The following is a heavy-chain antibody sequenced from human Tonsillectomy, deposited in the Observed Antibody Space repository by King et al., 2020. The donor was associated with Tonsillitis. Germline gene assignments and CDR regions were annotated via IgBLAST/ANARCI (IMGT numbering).Heavy chain of an antibody. CDR2: SRDKANGFTT. CDR3: AGVQYSGSYHIDY. J-gene: IGHJ4*02. CDR1: GITLSDHY. V-gene: IGHV3-72*01. Sequence: VQLVESGGGLVQPGGSLRLSCAGSGITLSDHYMDWVRQAPGKGLEWVARSRDKANGFTTEYAPSVKGRFIISRDDSKSSLYLQMNSLQIDDTAVYYCAGVQYSGSYHIDYWGQGSLVTVSS. D-gene: IGHD6-6*01.